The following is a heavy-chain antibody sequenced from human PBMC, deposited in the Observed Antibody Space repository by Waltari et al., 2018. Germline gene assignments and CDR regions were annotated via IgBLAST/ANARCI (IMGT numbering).Heavy chain of an antibody. CDR1: GYTFTEYY. V-gene: IGHV1-69-2*01. CDR2: CDPEAGET. Sequence: EVQLVQSGAEVKKPGATVKISCKVSGYTFTEYYMHWVQQAPGKGLKWMGLCDPEAGETIYAEKFQGRGTITADTSTDTAYMELSSLRSEDTAVYYCATGSGWTYPFFDYWGQGTLVTVSS. J-gene: IGHJ4*02. CDR3: ATGSGWTYPFFDY. D-gene: IGHD6-19*01.